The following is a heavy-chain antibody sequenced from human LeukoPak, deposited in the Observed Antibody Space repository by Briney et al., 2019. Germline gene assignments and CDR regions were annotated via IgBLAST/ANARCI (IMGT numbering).Heavy chain of an antibody. CDR2: ISSSGSTI. CDR1: GFTFSDYY. V-gene: IGHV3-11*04. Sequence: SGGSLRLSCAASGFTFSDYYMSWIRQAPGKGLEWVSYISSSGSTIYYADSVKGRFTISRDNAKNSLYLQMNSLRAEDTAVYYCARAPRGAGIAARRGINWFDPWGQGTLVTVSS. J-gene: IGHJ5*02. CDR3: ARAPRGAGIAARRGINWFDP. D-gene: IGHD6-6*01.